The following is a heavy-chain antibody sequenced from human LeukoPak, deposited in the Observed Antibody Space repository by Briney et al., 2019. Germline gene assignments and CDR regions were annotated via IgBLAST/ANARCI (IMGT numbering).Heavy chain of an antibody. V-gene: IGHV4-4*07. CDR2: IYTTGST. CDR3: ARGESAVAGDAFDI. J-gene: IGHJ3*02. CDR1: GASISSYY. D-gene: IGHD6-19*01. Sequence: SETLSLTCTVSGASISSYYWSWIRQPGGKGLEWVGRIYTTGSTNYNPSLKSRVTMSIDTSKNQFSLNLSSVTAADTAVYYCARGESAVAGDAFDIWGQGTMVPVSS.